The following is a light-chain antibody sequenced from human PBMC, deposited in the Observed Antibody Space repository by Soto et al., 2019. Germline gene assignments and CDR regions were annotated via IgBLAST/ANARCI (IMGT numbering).Light chain of an antibody. Sequence: EIVLTQSPGTLSLSPGGRATLSCRASQSVSRRLAWYQQRPGQSPRLLISGASMRASGVPVRFIGSGSGTDLTITITRLEPEDFEVYYCQQYGGSPITFGLGTRLEIK. J-gene: IGKJ5*01. CDR2: GAS. V-gene: IGKV3-20*01. CDR1: QSVSRR. CDR3: QQYGGSPIT.